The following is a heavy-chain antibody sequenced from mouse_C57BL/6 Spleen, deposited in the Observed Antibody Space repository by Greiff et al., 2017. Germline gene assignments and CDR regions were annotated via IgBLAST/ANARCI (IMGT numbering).Heavy chain of an antibody. V-gene: IGHV1-50*01. Sequence: VQLKESGAELVKPGASVKLSCKASGYTFTSYWMQWVKQRPGKGLEWFGEIDPSDSYTNYNQKFKGKATLTVDTSASTAYMQLSSRTAENSAVYYGARERGDGSSPFAYWGQGTRVTVSA. D-gene: IGHD1-1*01. CDR3: ARERGDGSSPFAY. J-gene: IGHJ3*01. CDR1: GYTFTSYW. CDR2: IDPSDSYT.